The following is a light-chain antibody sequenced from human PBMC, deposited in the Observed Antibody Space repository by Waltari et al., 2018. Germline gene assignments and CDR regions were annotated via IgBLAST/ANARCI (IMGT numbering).Light chain of an antibody. CDR3: QLRTNWPPAYT. V-gene: IGKV3-11*01. Sequence: EIVLTQSPDPLSLSPGERATLSSRASQSVSSYLAWYQQKPGQAPRLLIYDAFNRDTGIPARFSGSGAGTDFTLTISSLEPEDFAVYYCQLRTNWPPAYTFGQGTKLEI. CDR2: DAF. J-gene: IGKJ2*01. CDR1: QSVSSY.